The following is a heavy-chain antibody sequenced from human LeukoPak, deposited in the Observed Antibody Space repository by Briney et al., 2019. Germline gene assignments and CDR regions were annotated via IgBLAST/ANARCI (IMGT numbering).Heavy chain of an antibody. CDR2: IYYSGST. D-gene: IGHD3-3*01. CDR3: ARTDYDFWSGSPYYYYMDV. CDR1: GGSVSSSGHY. V-gene: IGHV4-61*08. Sequence: SETLSLTCTVSGGSVSSSGHYWGWIRQPPGKGLEWIGYIYYSGSTNYNPSLKSRVTISVDTSKNQFSLKLSSVTAADTAVYYCARTDYDFWSGSPYYYYMDVWGKGTTVTVSS. J-gene: IGHJ6*03.